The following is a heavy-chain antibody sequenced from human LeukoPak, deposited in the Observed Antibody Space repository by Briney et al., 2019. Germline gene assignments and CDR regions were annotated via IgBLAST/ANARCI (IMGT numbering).Heavy chain of an antibody. CDR2: INPDRGDT. J-gene: IGHJ4*02. D-gene: IGHD3-9*01. CDR1: GYTFTGYY. V-gene: IGHV1-2*02. CDR3: ARDWLLRYSQGGFDN. Sequence: ASVKVSCKASGYTFTGYYIHWVRQAPGQGLEWMGWINPDRGDTIYAQNFQGRVTMTRDTSISTAYMELSRLRSDDTAVYYCARDWLLRYSQGGFDNWGQGSLVTVSS.